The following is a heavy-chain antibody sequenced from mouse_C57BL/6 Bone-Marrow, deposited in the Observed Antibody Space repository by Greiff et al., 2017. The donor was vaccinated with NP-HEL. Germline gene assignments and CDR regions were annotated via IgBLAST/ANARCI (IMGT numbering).Heavy chain of an antibody. CDR2: ISNGGGST. CDR1: GFTFSDYY. Sequence: EVKLVESGGGLVQPGGSLKLSCAASGFTFSDYYMYWVRQTPEKRLEWVAYISNGGGSTYYPDTVKGRFTISRDNAKNTLYLQMSRLKSEDTAMYYCARTYDGSGFAYWGQGTLVTVSA. CDR3: ARTYDGSGFAY. J-gene: IGHJ3*01. D-gene: IGHD2-3*01. V-gene: IGHV5-12*01.